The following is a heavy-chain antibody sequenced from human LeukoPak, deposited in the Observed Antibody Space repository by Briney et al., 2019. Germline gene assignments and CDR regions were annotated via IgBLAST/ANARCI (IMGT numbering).Heavy chain of an antibody. CDR1: GFTFSNYW. CDR2: IHQHGNEK. V-gene: IGHV3-7*01. Sequence: GGSLRLSCAASGFTFSNYWMSWVRQAPGKGLEWVASIHQHGNEKYFVDSVRGRFTISRDNAKNSLYLQMSSLRAEDTAVYYCATLNGPLFEYRGQGTLVTVSS. D-gene: IGHD2-8*01. CDR3: ATLNGPLFEY. J-gene: IGHJ4*02.